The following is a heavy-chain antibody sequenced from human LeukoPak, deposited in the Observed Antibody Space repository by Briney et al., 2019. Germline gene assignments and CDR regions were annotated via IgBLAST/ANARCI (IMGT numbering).Heavy chain of an antibody. CDR3: ASFIVVVPAAISYYYGMDV. V-gene: IGHV3-21*01. CDR1: GFTFSSYS. J-gene: IGHJ6*02. Sequence: GGSLRLSCAASGFTFSSYSMNWRRQAPGKGLEWVSSISSSSSYIYYAYSVKGRFTISRDNAKNSLYLQMNSLRAEDTAVYYCASFIVVVPAAISYYYGMDVWGQGTTVTVSS. CDR2: ISSSSSYI. D-gene: IGHD2-2*01.